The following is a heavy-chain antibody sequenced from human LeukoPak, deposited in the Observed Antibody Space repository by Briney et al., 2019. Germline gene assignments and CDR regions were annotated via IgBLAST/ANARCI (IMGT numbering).Heavy chain of an antibody. V-gene: IGHV3-21*01. Sequence: PGGSLRLSCAASGFTFSSYSMNWVRQAPGKGLEWVSSISSSSSNIYYADSVKGRFTISRDNSKNTLYLQMNSLRAEDTAVYYCAKPAGLGGLDAFDIWGQGTMVTVSS. CDR2: ISSSSSNI. J-gene: IGHJ3*02. D-gene: IGHD6-13*01. CDR3: AKPAGLGGLDAFDI. CDR1: GFTFSSYS.